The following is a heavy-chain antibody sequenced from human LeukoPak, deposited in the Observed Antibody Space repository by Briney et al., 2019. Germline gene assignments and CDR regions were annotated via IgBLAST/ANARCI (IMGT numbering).Heavy chain of an antibody. J-gene: IGHJ6*02. CDR2: ISFDGRNK. Sequence: GRSLRLSRAASGFTFSSYGMHWVRQAPGKGLEWVAVISFDGRNKYFADSVKGRFTISRDNSKNTLYLQMNSLRAEDTSVYYCAKDSYGMDVWGQGTTVTVSS. V-gene: IGHV3-30*18. CDR1: GFTFSSYG. CDR3: AKDSYGMDV.